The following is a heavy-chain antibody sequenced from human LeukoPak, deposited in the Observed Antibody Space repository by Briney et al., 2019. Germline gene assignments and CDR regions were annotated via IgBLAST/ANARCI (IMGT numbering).Heavy chain of an antibody. J-gene: IGHJ4*02. V-gene: IGHV3-9*01. D-gene: IGHD3-10*01. CDR3: AKDHGSGITMVDY. Sequence: GGSLRLSCAASGFTFDDYAMHWVRQAPGKGLEWVSGISWNSGSIGYADSVKGRFTISRDNAKNSLYLQMNSLRAEDTALYYCAKDHGSGITMVDYWGQGTLVTVSS. CDR1: GFTFDDYA. CDR2: ISWNSGSI.